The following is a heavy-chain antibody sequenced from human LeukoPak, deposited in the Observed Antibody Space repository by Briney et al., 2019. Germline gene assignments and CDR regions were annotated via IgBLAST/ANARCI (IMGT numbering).Heavy chain of an antibody. CDR1: GGSISSYY. V-gene: IGHV4-59*08. Sequence: SETLSLTCTVSGGSISSYYWSWIRQPPGKGLEWIGYIYYSGSINYNPSLKGRVTISLDTSKNQFSLKRSSVTAADTAVYYCAGHHPRNTVDFWGQGTLVTVSS. J-gene: IGHJ4*02. CDR2: IYYSGSI. CDR3: AGHHPRNTVDF. D-gene: IGHD2/OR15-2a*01.